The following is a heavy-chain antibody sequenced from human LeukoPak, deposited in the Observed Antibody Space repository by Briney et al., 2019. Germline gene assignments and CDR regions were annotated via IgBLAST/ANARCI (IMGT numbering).Heavy chain of an antibody. CDR1: GGSFSGYY. Sequence: IPSETLSLTCAVYGGSFSGYYWSWIRQPPGKGLEWIGEINHSGSTNYNPSLKSRVTISVDTSKNQFSLELFSVTAADTALYYCWRGLRRLAGYCYYYYYYMDVWAKGTTVSVSS. J-gene: IGHJ6*03. CDR3: WRGLRRLAGYCYYYYYYMDV. V-gene: IGHV4-34*01. CDR2: INHSGST. D-gene: IGHD2-21*01.